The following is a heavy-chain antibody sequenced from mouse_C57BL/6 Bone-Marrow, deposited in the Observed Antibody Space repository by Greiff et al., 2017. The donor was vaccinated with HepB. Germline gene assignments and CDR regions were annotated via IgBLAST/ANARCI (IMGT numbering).Heavy chain of an antibody. CDR1: GYTFTGYW. CDR3: ASPWGYWFAY. CDR2: ILPGSGST. D-gene: IGHD2-2*01. Sequence: VKLQESGAELMKPGASVKLSCKATGYTFTGYWIEWVKQRPGHGLEWIGEILPGSGSTNYNEKFKGKATFTADTSSNTAYMQLSSLTTEDSAIYYCASPWGYWFAYWGQGTLVTVSA. V-gene: IGHV1-9*01. J-gene: IGHJ3*01.